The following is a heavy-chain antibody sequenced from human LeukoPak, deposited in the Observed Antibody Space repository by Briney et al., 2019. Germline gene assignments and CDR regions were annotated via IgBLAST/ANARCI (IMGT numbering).Heavy chain of an antibody. V-gene: IGHV4-39*07. D-gene: IGHD6-13*01. CDR2: IYHSGST. CDR3: AREHSSRFDY. J-gene: IGHJ4*02. CDR1: GASITSSGYS. Sequence: SETLSLTCTVSGASITSSGYSWGWIRQPPGKGLEWIGTIYHSGSTYYNPSLKSRVTISVDTSKNQFSLKLSSVTAADTAVYYCAREHSSRFDYWGQGTLVTVSS.